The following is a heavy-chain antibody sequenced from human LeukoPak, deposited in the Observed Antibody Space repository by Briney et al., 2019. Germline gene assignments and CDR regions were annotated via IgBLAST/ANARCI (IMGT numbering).Heavy chain of an antibody. Sequence: GGSLRLSCAASGFTFSGFGMHWVRQAPGKGLEWVAYIHTDQTIQYYADSVKGRFTISRDNSKNTLYLQMNSLRAEDTAVYYCANSGYSYGVIMYYFDYWGQGTLVTVSS. D-gene: IGHD5-18*01. CDR3: ANSGYSYGVIMYYFDY. CDR2: IHTDQTIQ. J-gene: IGHJ4*02. CDR1: GFTFSGFG. V-gene: IGHV3-30*02.